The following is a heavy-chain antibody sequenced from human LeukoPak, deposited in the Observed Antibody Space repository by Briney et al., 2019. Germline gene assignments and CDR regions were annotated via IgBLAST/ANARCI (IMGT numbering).Heavy chain of an antibody. D-gene: IGHD5-24*01. CDR2: ISSSGSTI. V-gene: IGHV3-48*03. Sequence: PGGSLRLSCAASGFTFSSYEMNWVHQAPGKGLEWVSYISSSGSTIYYADSVKGRFTISRDNAKNSLYLQMNSLRAEDTAVYYCAVATIKDYFDYWGQGTLVTVSS. CDR1: GFTFSSYE. J-gene: IGHJ4*02. CDR3: AVATIKDYFDY.